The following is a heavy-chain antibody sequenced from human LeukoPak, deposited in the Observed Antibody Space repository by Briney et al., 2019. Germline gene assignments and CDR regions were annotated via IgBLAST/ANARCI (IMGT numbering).Heavy chain of an antibody. D-gene: IGHD1-7*01. CDR3: ARDTPRTGTTHY. CDR2: ISSSSSYI. CDR1: GFTFSSYS. Sequence: GGSLRLSCAASGFTFSSYSMNWVRQAPGKGLEWVSSISSSSSYIYYADSVKGRFTISRDNAKNSLYLQMNSLRAEDTAVYYCARDTPRTGTTHYWGQGTLVTVSS. V-gene: IGHV3-21*01. J-gene: IGHJ4*02.